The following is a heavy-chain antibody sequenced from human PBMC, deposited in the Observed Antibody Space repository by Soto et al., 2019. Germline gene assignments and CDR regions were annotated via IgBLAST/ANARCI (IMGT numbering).Heavy chain of an antibody. CDR1: GFTFSSYG. CDR2: ISYDGSNK. D-gene: IGHD1-1*01. J-gene: IGHJ6*02. CDR3: AKDGGTLTVNYGMDV. V-gene: IGHV3-30*18. Sequence: GGSLRLSCAASGFTFSSYGMHWVRQAPGKGLEWVAVISYDGSNKYYADSVKGRFTISRDNSKNTLYLQMNSLRAEDTAVYYCAKDGGTLTVNYGMDVWGQGTTVTVSS.